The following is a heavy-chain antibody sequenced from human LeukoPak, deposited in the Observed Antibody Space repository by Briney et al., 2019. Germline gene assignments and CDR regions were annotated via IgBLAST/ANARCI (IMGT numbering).Heavy chain of an antibody. D-gene: IGHD3-22*01. CDR1: GFTFSSYS. Sequence: PGGSLRLSCAASGFTFSSYSMNWVRQAPGKGLEWVSYISSSSSTIYYADSVKGRFTISRDNAKNSLYLQMNSLRAEDTAVYYCARDRIGYYDSSGYHPDWYFDLWGRGTLVTVSS. J-gene: IGHJ2*01. CDR3: ARDRIGYYDSSGYHPDWYFDL. V-gene: IGHV3-48*04. CDR2: ISSSSSTI.